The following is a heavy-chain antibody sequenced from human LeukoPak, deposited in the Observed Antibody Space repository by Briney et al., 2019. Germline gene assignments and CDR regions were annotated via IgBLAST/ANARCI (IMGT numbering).Heavy chain of an antibody. CDR1: GNSFTTYW. Sequence: GESLKISCKGSGNSFTTYWIGWVRQMPGKGLEWMGIIYPGDSDTRYSPSFQGQVTISADKSISTAYLQWSSLKAYDTAIYNCASYLGSNWYYYYMDVWGKGTTVTVSS. D-gene: IGHD4-11*01. CDR2: IYPGDSDT. J-gene: IGHJ6*03. CDR3: ASYLGSNWYYYYMDV. V-gene: IGHV5-51*01.